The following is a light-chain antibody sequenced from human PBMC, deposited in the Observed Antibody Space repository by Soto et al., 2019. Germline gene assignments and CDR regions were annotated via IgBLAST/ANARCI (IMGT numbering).Light chain of an antibody. CDR1: QSVTSGY. CDR3: QQYGTSLLYT. J-gene: IGKJ2*01. CDR2: DAS. Sequence: EIVLTQSPGTLSLSPGERATLSCRASQSVTSGYLAWYQQKPGQAPRLLIYDASSMATGIPDRFSGSGSGTDFTLTISRLEPEDVAVYYCQQYGTSLLYTFGQGTKLEIK. V-gene: IGKV3-20*01.